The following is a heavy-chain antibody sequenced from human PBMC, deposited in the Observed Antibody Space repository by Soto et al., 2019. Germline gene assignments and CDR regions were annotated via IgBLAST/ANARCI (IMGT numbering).Heavy chain of an antibody. CDR3: AREAWEYSSGWFASRQIPHDAFDI. CDR1: GGSISSSGYY. CDR2: IYYSGST. D-gene: IGHD6-19*01. J-gene: IGHJ3*02. Sequence: SETLSLTCTVSGGSISSSGYYWGWIRQPPGKGLEWIGSIYYSGSTYYNPSLRSRVTISVDTSKNQFSLKLSSVTAADTAVYYCAREAWEYSSGWFASRQIPHDAFDIWGQGTMVTVSS. V-gene: IGHV4-39*01.